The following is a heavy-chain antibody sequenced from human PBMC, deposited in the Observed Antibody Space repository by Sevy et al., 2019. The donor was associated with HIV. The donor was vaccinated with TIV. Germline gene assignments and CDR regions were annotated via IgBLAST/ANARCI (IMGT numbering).Heavy chain of an antibody. Sequence: GGSLRLSCAASGFNFNTYAMNWVRQTPDKGLEWISGITDTGDRNFYTDSVRGRFTMSRDNSKNTLYLQLNNVRAEDTAIYYCAKRDNNDSFNGNSVFDYWGQGTLVTVSS. CDR3: AKRDNNDSFNGNSVFDY. CDR1: GFNFNTYA. D-gene: IGHD3-22*01. J-gene: IGHJ4*02. CDR2: ITDTGDRN. V-gene: IGHV3-23*01.